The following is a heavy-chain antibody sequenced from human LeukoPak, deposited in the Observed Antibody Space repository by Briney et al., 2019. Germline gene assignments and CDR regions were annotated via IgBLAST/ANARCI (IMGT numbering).Heavy chain of an antibody. D-gene: IGHD6-13*01. V-gene: IGHV3-21*01. J-gene: IGHJ5*02. CDR1: GFTFSSYS. CDR3: ASLYSSSWYGWFDP. CDR2: ICSSSSYI. Sequence: GGSLRLSCAASGFTFSSYSMNWVRQAPGKGLEWVSSICSSSSYIYYADSVKGRFTISRDNAKNSLYLQMNSLRAEDTAVYYCASLYSSSWYGWFDPWGQGTLVTVSS.